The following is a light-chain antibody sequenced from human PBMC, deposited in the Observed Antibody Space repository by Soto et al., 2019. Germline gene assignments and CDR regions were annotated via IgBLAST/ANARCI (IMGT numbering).Light chain of an antibody. CDR2: GAS. J-gene: IGKJ1*01. CDR1: QSVSSN. Sequence: EIVMTQSPATLSVSPGERATLSCRASQSVSSNLAWYQQKPGQAPRLLIYGASTRATGIPARFSGSGSGTEFTLTISSLQSEEFAVYYCQQYNNWPTPFGQGTKVDIK. V-gene: IGKV3-15*01. CDR3: QQYNNWPTP.